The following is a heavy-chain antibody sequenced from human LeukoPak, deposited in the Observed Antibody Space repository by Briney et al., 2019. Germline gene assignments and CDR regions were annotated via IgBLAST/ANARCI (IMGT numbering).Heavy chain of an antibody. J-gene: IGHJ4*02. V-gene: IGHV4-34*01. CDR2: INHSGST. Sequence: SETLSLTCAVYGGSFSGYYWSWIRQPPGKGLEWIGEINHSGSTNYNPSLKSRVTISVDTSKNQSSLKLSSVTAADTAVYYCARGPISSGSYYFDYWGQGTLVTVSS. CDR3: ARGPISSGSYYFDY. D-gene: IGHD1-26*01. CDR1: GGSFSGYY.